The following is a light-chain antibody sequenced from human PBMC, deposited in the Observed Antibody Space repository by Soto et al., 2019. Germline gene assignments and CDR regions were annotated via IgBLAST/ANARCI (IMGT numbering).Light chain of an antibody. J-gene: IGLJ3*02. V-gene: IGLV4-60*02. CDR3: ETWDIKGV. Sequence: QSVLTQSSSASASLGSSVKLTCTLSSGHSSYIIAWHQQQPGKAPRYLMKLEGSGSYNKGSGVPDRFSGSSSGADRYLTISNLQFEDEADYYCETWDIKGVFGGGTKLTVL. CDR2: LEGSGSY. CDR1: SGHSSYI.